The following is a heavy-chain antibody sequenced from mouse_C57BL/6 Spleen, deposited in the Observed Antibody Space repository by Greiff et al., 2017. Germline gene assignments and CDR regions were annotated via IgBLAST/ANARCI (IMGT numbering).Heavy chain of an antibody. J-gene: IGHJ3*01. D-gene: IGHD4-1*01. Sequence: EVQLQESGPELVKPGASVKISCKASGYSFTGYYMNWVKQSPEKSLEWIGEIHPSTGGTTYNQKFKAKATLTVDKSSSPAYMQLKSLTSEDSAVYYCASNWDGAYWGQGTLVTVSA. CDR3: ASNWDGAY. V-gene: IGHV1-42*01. CDR2: IHPSTGGT. CDR1: GYSFTGYY.